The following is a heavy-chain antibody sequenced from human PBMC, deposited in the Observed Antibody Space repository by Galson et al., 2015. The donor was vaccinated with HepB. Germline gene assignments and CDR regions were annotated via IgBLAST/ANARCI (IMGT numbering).Heavy chain of an antibody. CDR1: GFTFSSHA. J-gene: IGHJ4*02. V-gene: IGHV3-30*02. CDR2: ILHDGGGI. D-gene: IGHD3/OR15-3a*01. Sequence: SLRLSCAVSGFTFSSHAMHWVRQTPGKGLEWVAIILHDGGGIRYADSVKGRFTISRDNSKNTLSLQMDSLRVEDTALYYCAKDLSGSWTYDYWGQGTLATVSS. CDR3: AKDLSGSWTYDY.